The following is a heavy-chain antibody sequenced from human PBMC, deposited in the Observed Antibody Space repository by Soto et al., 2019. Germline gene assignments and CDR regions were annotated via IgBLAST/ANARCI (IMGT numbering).Heavy chain of an antibody. CDR2: ISDDGGIT. CDR1: GFTFSNYW. J-gene: IGHJ4*02. D-gene: IGHD7-27*01. Sequence: EVQLVESGGGLVQPGGSLRLSCAASGFTFSNYWMHWVRQAPGKGLVWVSRISDDGGITTYADSVKGRFTISRDNAKNMLYLQMNSLRAEDTAVYYCVRAGANDFWGQGTLVTVSS. CDR3: VRAGANDF. V-gene: IGHV3-74*01.